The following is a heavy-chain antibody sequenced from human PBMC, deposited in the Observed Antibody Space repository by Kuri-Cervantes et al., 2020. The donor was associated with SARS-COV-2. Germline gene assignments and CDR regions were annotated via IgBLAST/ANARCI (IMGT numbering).Heavy chain of an antibody. Sequence: GGPLRPSCAASGFTFSSYAMHWVRQAPGKGLEWVAVISYDGSNKYYADSVKGRFTISRDNSKSTLYLQMNSLRAEDTAVYYCARDSQWELSYYFDYWGQGTLVTVSS. J-gene: IGHJ4*02. CDR3: ARDSQWELSYYFDY. CDR1: GFTFSSYA. CDR2: ISYDGSNK. D-gene: IGHD1-26*01. V-gene: IGHV3-30*04.